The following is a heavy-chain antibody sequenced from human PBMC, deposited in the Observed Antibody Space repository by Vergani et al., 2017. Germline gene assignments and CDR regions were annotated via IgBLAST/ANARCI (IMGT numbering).Heavy chain of an antibody. CDR2: ISSSSSYT. CDR1: GFTFSDYY. CDR3: ARADLSSIAARLGAFDI. V-gene: IGHV3-11*06. Sequence: VQLVESGGGLVQPGGSLRLSCAASGFTFSDYYMSWIRQAPGKGLEWVSYISSSSSYTNYADSVKGRFTISRDNAKNSLYLQMNSLRAEDTAVYYCARADLSSIAARLGAFDIWGQGTMVTVSS. J-gene: IGHJ3*02. D-gene: IGHD6-6*01.